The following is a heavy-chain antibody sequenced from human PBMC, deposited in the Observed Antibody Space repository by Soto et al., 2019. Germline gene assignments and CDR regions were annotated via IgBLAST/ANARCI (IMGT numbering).Heavy chain of an antibody. CDR2: IDPSDSYI. CDR1: GYTFSGYW. V-gene: IGHV5-10-1*01. D-gene: IGHD6-19*01. CDR3: ARHGAAIWLGY. Sequence: GESLKISCKTSGYTFSGYWISWVRQVPGKGLQWMGNIDPSDSYINYNPAFRGHVTFSVDKSSSTAYLHWRSLGPSDTAIYYCARHGAAIWLGYWGQGTLVTVSS. J-gene: IGHJ4*02.